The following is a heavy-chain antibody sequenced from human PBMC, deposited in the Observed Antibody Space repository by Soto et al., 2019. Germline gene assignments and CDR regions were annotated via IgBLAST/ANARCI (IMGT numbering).Heavy chain of an antibody. CDR3: VRGGGNFDY. CDR1: GFTFSKSW. D-gene: IGHD3-16*01. CDR2: LNQDGSDK. V-gene: IGHV3-7*04. J-gene: IGHJ4*02. Sequence: VQLVESGGGLVQPGGSLRLTCTTSGFTFSKSWMSWVRQAPGKGLEWVANLNQDGSDKSYVDSVKGRFAISRDNAKNSLYLEMNSLTTEDRAVYYCVRGGGNFDYWGQGTLVTVSS.